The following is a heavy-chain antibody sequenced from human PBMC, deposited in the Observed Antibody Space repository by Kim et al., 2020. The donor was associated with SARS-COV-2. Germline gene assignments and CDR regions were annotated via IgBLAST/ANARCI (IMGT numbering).Heavy chain of an antibody. CDR1: GFTFSSYW. D-gene: IGHD6-13*01. J-gene: IGHJ3*02. CDR2: IKQDGSEK. V-gene: IGHV3-7*01. CDR3: ARDWYSSSWYSDAFDI. Sequence: GGSLRLSCAASGFTFSSYWMSWVRQAPGKGLEWVANIKQDGSEKYYVDSVKGRFTISRDNAKNSLYLQMNSLRAEDTAVYYCARDWYSSSWYSDAFDIWGQGTMVTVSS.